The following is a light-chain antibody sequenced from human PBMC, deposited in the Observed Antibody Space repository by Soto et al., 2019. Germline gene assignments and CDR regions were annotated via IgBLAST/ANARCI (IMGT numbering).Light chain of an antibody. CDR2: GAS. CDR1: QTISNW. V-gene: IGKV1-39*01. CDR3: QQSYSTPPIT. J-gene: IGKJ5*01. Sequence: DIQMTQSPSTLSASVGDRVTITCRASQTISNWLAWYQQKPGKAPKVLIYGASSLESGVPSRFSGSGSGTDFTLTISSLQPEDFATYYCQQSYSTPPITFGQGTRLEIK.